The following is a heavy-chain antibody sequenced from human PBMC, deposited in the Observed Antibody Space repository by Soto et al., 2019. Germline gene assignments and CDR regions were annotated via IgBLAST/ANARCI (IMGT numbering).Heavy chain of an antibody. D-gene: IGHD4-4*01. CDR2: IYTSGST. CDR3: ARVASGTTTVTTGYYYYYGMDV. CDR1: GGSISSYY. J-gene: IGHJ6*02. V-gene: IGHV4-4*07. Sequence: SETLSLTCTVSGGSISSYYWSWIRQPAGKGLEWIGRIYTSGSTNYNPSLKSRVTMSVDTSKNQFSLKLSSVTAADTAVYYCARVASGTTTVTTGYYYYYGMDVWGQGTTVTVSS.